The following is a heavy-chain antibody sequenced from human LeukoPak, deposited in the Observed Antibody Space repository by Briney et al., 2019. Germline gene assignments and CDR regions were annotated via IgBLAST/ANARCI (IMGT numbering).Heavy chain of an antibody. D-gene: IGHD3-10*01. J-gene: IGHJ6*02. CDR1: GYTFTGYY. Sequence: GASVKASCKASGYTFTGYYMHWVRQAPGQGLEWLGWINPNSGGTNYAQKFQGRVTMTRDTSISTAYMELSRLRSDDTAVYYCARNAFEGYYGMDVWGQGTTVTVSS. V-gene: IGHV1-2*02. CDR2: INPNSGGT. CDR3: ARNAFEGYYGMDV.